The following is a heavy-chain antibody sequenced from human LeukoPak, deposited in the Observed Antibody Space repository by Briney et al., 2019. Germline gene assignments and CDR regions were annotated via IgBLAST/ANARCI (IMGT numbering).Heavy chain of an antibody. Sequence: PGGSLRLSCGASGFTFSSYVMSWVRQAPGKGLEWVSAITGRGDSTYYADSVKGRFTISRDNSKNTLYLQMNSLRAEGTAVYYCAKRGPAGAGKSPDYFEYWGQGTLVTVSS. V-gene: IGHV3-23*01. J-gene: IGHJ4*02. CDR1: GFTFSSYV. CDR3: AKRGPAGAGKSPDYFEY. CDR2: ITGRGDST. D-gene: IGHD6-19*01.